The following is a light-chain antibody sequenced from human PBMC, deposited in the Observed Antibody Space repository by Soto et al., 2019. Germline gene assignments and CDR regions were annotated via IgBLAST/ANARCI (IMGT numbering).Light chain of an antibody. J-gene: IGKJ5*01. Sequence: IVLTQSPDSLAVSLGESATINCKSSHNILYSSDNKNYLAWYQQKPGLAPRLLIYAASTRASGIPDRFSGSGSGTHFTLTISRLEPGDFAVYYCQHFGGTTFTFGQGTRLETK. V-gene: IGKV4-1*01. CDR1: HNILYSSDNKNY. CDR2: AAS. CDR3: QHFGGTTFT.